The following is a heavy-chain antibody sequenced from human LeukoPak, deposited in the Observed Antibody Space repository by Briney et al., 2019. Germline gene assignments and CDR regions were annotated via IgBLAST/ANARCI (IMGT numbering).Heavy chain of an antibody. Sequence: PSETLSLTCTVSGASIRSSYWSWIRQPPGKGLQWIGYIYYSGNTNYNPSLKSRVTISVDTSKNQFSLKLSSVTAADTAVYYRARRNDFDIWGQGTMVTVSS. CDR2: IYYSGNT. CDR3: ARRNDFDI. CDR1: GASIRSSY. J-gene: IGHJ3*02. V-gene: IGHV4-59*08.